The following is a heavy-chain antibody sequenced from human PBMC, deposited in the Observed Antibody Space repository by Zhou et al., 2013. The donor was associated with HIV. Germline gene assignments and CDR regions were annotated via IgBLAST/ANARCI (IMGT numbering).Heavy chain of an antibody. CDR2: IIPFVATT. D-gene: IGHD3-22*01. CDR1: GDIFRSYI. V-gene: IGHV1-69*11. CDR3: ARSYYDSSENDY. J-gene: IGHJ4*02. Sequence: QVQLVQSGAEVKRPGSSVKVSCKASGDIFRSYIISWVRQAPGQGLEWMGRIIPFVATTAYAQRFQGRVTITADESTTTVYMDLTTLTSEDTAVYYCARSYYDSSENDYWGQGTLVTVSS.